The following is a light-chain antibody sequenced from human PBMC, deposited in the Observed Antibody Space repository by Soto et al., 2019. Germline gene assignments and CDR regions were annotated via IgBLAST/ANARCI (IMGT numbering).Light chain of an antibody. J-gene: IGKJ1*01. V-gene: IGKV1-17*03. CDR3: LQHYAYPWT. CDR2: AAS. Sequence: DIQMTQSPSAMSESVGDRVTITCRASQDISNYLAWFQQKPWKVPKRLIYAASNLQHVVPSRFSGSGSGTEFTLTVSSLQPDDFATYDCLQHYAYPWTFGKGTKVEI. CDR1: QDISNY.